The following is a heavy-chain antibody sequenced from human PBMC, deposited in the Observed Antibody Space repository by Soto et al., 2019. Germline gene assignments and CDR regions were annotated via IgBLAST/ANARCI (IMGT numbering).Heavy chain of an antibody. V-gene: IGHV4-4*07. J-gene: IGHJ4*02. CDR2: IDSNGST. Sequence: QGQLQESGPGLVKPSETLSLTCSVSGGSISTYYCNWIRQPAGKGLEWIGRIDSNGSTNYSPSLKSRDTMSVDTSKNQFSLKLTSVTAADTAVYYYARGGHDFWSGPFDYWGQGTLATVSS. D-gene: IGHD3-3*01. CDR3: ARGGHDFWSGPFDY. CDR1: GGSISTYY.